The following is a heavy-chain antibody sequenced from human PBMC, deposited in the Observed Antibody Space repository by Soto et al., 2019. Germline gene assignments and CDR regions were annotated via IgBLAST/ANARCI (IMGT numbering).Heavy chain of an antibody. CDR2: MSPDSGTT. J-gene: IGHJ4*02. CDR1: GYTFTTYD. CDR3: ARGHYYDSSGYYHYFDY. Sequence: ASVKVSCKASGYTFTTYDINWVRQAAGQGLEWMGWMSPDSGTTGYAQKFQGRVTMTRDTSITTAYIELTSLKSEDTAVYYCARGHYYDSSGYYHYFDYWGQGTLVTVSS. V-gene: IGHV1-8*01. D-gene: IGHD3-22*01.